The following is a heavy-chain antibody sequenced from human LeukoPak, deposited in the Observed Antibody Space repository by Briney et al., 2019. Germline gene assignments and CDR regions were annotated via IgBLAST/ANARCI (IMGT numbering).Heavy chain of an antibody. CDR3: ARDSGVGYYDTSGYYREYYFDN. J-gene: IGHJ4*02. CDR2: IRYDGNNK. D-gene: IGHD3-22*01. Sequence: GGSLRLSCAASGFTFSSYGMHWVRQAPGKGLEWVAFIRYDGNNKYYADSVKGRITISRDNSKNTLYLQMNSLRAEDTAMYYCARDSGVGYYDTSGYYREYYFDNWGQGTLVTVSS. V-gene: IGHV3-30*02. CDR1: GFTFSSYG.